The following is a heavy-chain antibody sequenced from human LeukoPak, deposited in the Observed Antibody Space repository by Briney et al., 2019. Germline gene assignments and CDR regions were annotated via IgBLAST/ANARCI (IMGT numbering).Heavy chain of an antibody. CDR2: INHSGST. CDR3: ARGAWLLRGRRGSDFDY. CDR1: GGSFSGYY. D-gene: IGHD3-22*01. Sequence: SETLSLTCAVYGGSFSGYYWSWIRQPPGKGLEWSGEINHSGSTNYNPSLKSRVTISVDTSKNQFSLKLSSVTAADTAVYYCARGAWLLRGRRGSDFDYWGQGTLVTVSS. J-gene: IGHJ4*02. V-gene: IGHV4-34*01.